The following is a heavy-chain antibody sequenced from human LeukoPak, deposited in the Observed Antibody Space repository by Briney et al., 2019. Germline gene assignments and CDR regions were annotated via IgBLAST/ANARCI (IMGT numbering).Heavy chain of an antibody. CDR2: IRYDGSDE. CDR1: GFSFSSYG. Sequence: PGGSLRLSCAASGFSFSSYGMHWVRRAPGKGLEWVTFIRYDGSDEYYADSVKGRFTISRDNSQNTLYLQMNSLRAEDTAVYYCAKGGGSTVTTSHWGQGTLVTVSS. J-gene: IGHJ4*02. D-gene: IGHD4-17*01. CDR3: AKGGGSTVTTSH. V-gene: IGHV3-30*02.